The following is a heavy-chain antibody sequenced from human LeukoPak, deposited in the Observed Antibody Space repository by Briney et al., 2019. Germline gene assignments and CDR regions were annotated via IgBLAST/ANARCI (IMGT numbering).Heavy chain of an antibody. D-gene: IGHD3-10*01. J-gene: IGHJ4*02. CDR3: ARDRGYKGHYFDY. CDR1: GYTFTSYA. Sequence: EASVNVSCKASGYTFTSYAMHWVRQAPGQRLEWMGWINAGNGNTKYSQKFQGRVTITRDTSASTAYMELSSLRSEDTAVYYCARDRGYKGHYFDYWGQGTLVTVSS. V-gene: IGHV1-3*01. CDR2: INAGNGNT.